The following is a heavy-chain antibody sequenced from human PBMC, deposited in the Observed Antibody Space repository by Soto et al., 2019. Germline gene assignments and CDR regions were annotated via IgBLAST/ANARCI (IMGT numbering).Heavy chain of an antibody. CDR3: VRNWRYYGGDYYYGMDA. CDR1: GFSLNTGGVG. Sequence: ITLKESGPTLVKPTQTLTLTCTFSGFSLNTGGVGVGWVRQPRGKAMAWLALIYWDDDERYRPSLRSRINITKDTINNQVVLTMTNMDPEDTATYYCVRNWRYYGGDYYYGMDAWGQGTTVTVSS. D-gene: IGHD3-10*01. V-gene: IGHV2-5*02. J-gene: IGHJ6*02. CDR2: IYWDDDE.